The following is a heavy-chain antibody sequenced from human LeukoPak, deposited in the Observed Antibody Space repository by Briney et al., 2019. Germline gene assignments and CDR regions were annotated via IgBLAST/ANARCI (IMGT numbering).Heavy chain of an antibody. CDR3: ARTHGNSPHGYFVNY. CDR1: GYDFTNYW. V-gene: IGHV5-51*06. D-gene: IGHD4-23*01. CDR2: IYPGDSDT. Sequence: GESLKISCKGSGYDFTNYWIAWVRQMPGKGLEWMGIIYPGDSDTRYSPSFQGQITISADKSINTAYLQWSSLKASDTAIYYCARTHGNSPHGYFVNYWGQGTLVTVSS. J-gene: IGHJ4*02.